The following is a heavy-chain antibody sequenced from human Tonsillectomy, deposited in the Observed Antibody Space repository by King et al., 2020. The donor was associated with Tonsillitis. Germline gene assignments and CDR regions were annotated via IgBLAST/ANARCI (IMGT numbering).Heavy chain of an antibody. CDR3: ARPSMGPGEYYYDSRGYTY. Sequence: VQLVESGGGLVQPGGSLRLSCAASGFTVSRSYMSWVRQAPGKGLEWVSVIYSGGATYYADSVKGRFTISRDNSKNTLYLQMNSLRAEDTAVYYCARPSMGPGEYYYDSRGYTYWGQGTLVTVSS. V-gene: IGHV3-66*04. D-gene: IGHD3-22*01. CDR2: IYSGGAT. CDR1: GFTVSRSY. J-gene: IGHJ4*02.